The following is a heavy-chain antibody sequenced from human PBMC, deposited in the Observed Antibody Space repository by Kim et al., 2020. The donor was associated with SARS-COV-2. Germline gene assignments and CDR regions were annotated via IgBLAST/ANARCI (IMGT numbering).Heavy chain of an antibody. V-gene: IGHV5-10-1*01. Sequence: YTNYTPSFQGHVTISADKSIRTSYLQWSSLKASDTAMYYCARTTGTGDYWGQGTLVTVSS. D-gene: IGHD1-1*01. J-gene: IGHJ4*02. CDR3: ARTTGTGDY. CDR2: YT.